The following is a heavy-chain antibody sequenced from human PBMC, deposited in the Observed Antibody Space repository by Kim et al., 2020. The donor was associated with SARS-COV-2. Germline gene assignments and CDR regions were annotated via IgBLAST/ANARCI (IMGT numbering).Heavy chain of an antibody. J-gene: IGHJ5*02. CDR2: IIPILGIA. D-gene: IGHD3-3*01. CDR1: GGTFSSYA. Sequence: SVKVSCKASGGTFSSYAISWVRQAPGQGLEWMGRIIPILGIANYAQKFQGRVTITADKSTSTAYMELSSLRSEDTAVYYCARDRVTIVGVAITSDPNGWDCFDPWGQCTLVIVSS. V-gene: IGHV1-69*04. CDR3: ARDRVTIVGVAITSDPNGWDCFDP.